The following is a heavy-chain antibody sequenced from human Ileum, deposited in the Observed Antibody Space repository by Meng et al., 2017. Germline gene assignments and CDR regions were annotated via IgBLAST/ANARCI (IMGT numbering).Heavy chain of an antibody. CDR1: IGSVTSNNSY. CDR3: ARRAHYGDPPR. CDR2: IYYGGST. J-gene: IGHJ4*02. D-gene: IGHD4-17*01. Sequence: ASIGSVTSNNSYWDWFRRPPGKGLDWIGSIYYGGSTYYNPSLKSRVTISVDTSTNQFSLKLISVTAADTAVYYCARRAHYGDPPRWGQGTLVTVSS. V-gene: IGHV4-39*01.